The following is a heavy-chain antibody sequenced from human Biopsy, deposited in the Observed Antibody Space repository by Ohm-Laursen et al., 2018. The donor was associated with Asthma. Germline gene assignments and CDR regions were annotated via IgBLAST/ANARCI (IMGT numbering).Heavy chain of an antibody. Sequence: TLSLTCTVSGDSISSYHWSWIRQPPGKGLEWIGYVFYGGANNYNPSLKSRVTISVDTSKNQFFLRLSSVTAADTAVYYCARGVVYGGDSYAEYFQHWGQGTLVTVSS. CDR2: VFYGGAN. D-gene: IGHD4-23*01. CDR3: ARGVVYGGDSYAEYFQH. V-gene: IGHV4-59*01. J-gene: IGHJ1*01. CDR1: GDSISSYH.